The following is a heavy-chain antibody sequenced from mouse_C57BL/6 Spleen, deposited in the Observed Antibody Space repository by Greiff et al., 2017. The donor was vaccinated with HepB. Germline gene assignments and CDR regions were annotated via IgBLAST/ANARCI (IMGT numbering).Heavy chain of an antibody. D-gene: IGHD1-1*01. CDR1: GYAFSSSW. V-gene: IGHV1-82*01. Sequence: VQLQQSGPELVKPGASVKISCKASGYAFSSSWMNWVKQRPGKGLEWIGRIYPGDGDTNYNGKFKGKATLTADKSSSTAYMQRSSLTSEDSAVYCCARSFITTVVAPRWYFDVWGTGTTVTVSS. CDR2: IYPGDGDT. CDR3: ARSFITTVVAPRWYFDV. J-gene: IGHJ1*03.